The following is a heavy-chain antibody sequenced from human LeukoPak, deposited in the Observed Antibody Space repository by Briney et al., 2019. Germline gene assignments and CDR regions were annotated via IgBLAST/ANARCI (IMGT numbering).Heavy chain of an antibody. J-gene: IGHJ4*02. CDR3: ARLGYCSGGSCGFDY. CDR1: GGSISSYY. CDR2: IYTSGST. Sequence: SETLSLTCTVSGGSISSYYWSWIRQPAGKGLEGSGRIYTSGSTNYNPSLKSRVTMSVDTSISPAYMELSRLRSDDTAVYYCARLGYCSGGSCGFDYWGQGTLVTVSS. V-gene: IGHV4-4*07. D-gene: IGHD2-15*01.